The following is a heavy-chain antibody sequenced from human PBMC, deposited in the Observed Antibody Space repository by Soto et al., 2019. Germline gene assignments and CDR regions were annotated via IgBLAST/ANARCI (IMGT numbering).Heavy chain of an antibody. V-gene: IGHV6-1*01. CDR3: ARDPLTMVRGVPWLSFYFDY. Sequence: SQTLSLTCAISGDSVSSNSAAWNWIRQSPSRGLEWLGRTYYRSKWYNDYAVSVKSRITINPDTSKNQFSLQLNSVTPEDTAVYYCARDPLTMVRGVPWLSFYFDYWGQGTLVTVSS. CDR1: GDSVSSNSAA. J-gene: IGHJ4*02. D-gene: IGHD3-10*01. CDR2: TYYRSKWYN.